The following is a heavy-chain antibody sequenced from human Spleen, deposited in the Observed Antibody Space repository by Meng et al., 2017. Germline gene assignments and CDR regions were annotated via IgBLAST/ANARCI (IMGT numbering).Heavy chain of an antibody. CDR1: GGSISSYY. V-gene: IGHV4-4*07. CDR3: ARDRGFGGVIAMNWFDP. Sequence: GSLRLSCTVSGGSISSYYWSWIRQPAGKGLEWIGRIYTSGSTTYNPSLKSRVTISVDTSKNQFSLKLSSVTAADAAVYYCARDRGFGGVIAMNWFDPWGQGTLVTVSS. CDR2: IYTSGST. D-gene: IGHD3-16*02. J-gene: IGHJ5*02.